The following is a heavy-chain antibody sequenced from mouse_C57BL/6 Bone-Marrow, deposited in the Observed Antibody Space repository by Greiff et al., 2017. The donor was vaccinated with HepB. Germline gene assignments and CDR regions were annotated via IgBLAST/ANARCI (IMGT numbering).Heavy chain of an antibody. CDR2: IWRGGST. CDR1: GFSLTSYG. CDR3: AKNSPYYYGSSYWYFDV. Sequence: VQGVESGPGLVQPSQSLSITCTVSGFSLTSYGVHWVRQSPGKGLEWLGVIWRGGSTDYNAAFMSRLSITKDNSKSQVFFKMNSLQADDTAIYYCAKNSPYYYGSSYWYFDVWGTGTTVTVSS. D-gene: IGHD1-1*01. V-gene: IGHV2-5*01. J-gene: IGHJ1*03.